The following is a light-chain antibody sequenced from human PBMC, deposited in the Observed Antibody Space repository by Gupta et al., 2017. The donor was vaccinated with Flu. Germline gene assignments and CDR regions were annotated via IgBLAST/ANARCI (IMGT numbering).Light chain of an antibody. Sequence: VGETSTSACRASKKMNVWVAWYQQKPGKAPKLLVYEAFRLASGVPSRFSGSGSGTEFTLTISSLQPDDFATYYCQQYHSYSAFGQGTKVVIK. CDR1: KKMNVW. J-gene: IGKJ1*01. CDR2: EAF. CDR3: QQYHSYSA. V-gene: IGKV1-5*03.